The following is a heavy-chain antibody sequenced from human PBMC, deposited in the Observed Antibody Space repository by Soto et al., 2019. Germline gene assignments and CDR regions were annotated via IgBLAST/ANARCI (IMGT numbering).Heavy chain of an antibody. CDR3: ARNRDDSPGYYDY. V-gene: IGHV3-20*01. Sequence: EVHLVDSGGGVVRPGGSLRLSCSASGFTFDDFTMTWVRQVPGKGLEWGAIINWNGDTTSYADSVRGRFTISRDNAKNSLFLQMNTLRAEDTAFYHCARNRDDSPGYYDYWGQGTLVTVSS. J-gene: IGHJ4*02. CDR1: GFTFDDFT. D-gene: IGHD3-22*01. CDR2: INWNGDTT.